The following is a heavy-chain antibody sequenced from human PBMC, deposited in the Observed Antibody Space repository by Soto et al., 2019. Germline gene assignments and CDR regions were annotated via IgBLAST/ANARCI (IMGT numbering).Heavy chain of an antibody. J-gene: IGHJ6*03. Sequence: EVQLLESGGGLVQPGGSLRLSCAASGFTFSSYAMSWVRQAPGKGLEWVSGISGSGGSTYYADSVKDRFTISRDNSKNTLSLQMDSLRAEDTAVYYCAKDPRYQLLENYYYYYMEVWGKGTTVTVSS. CDR2: ISGSGGST. CDR3: AKDPRYQLLENYYYYYMEV. CDR1: GFTFSSYA. D-gene: IGHD2-2*01. V-gene: IGHV3-23*01.